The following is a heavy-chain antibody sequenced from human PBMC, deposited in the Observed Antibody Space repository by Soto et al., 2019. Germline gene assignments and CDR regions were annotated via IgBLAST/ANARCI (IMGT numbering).Heavy chain of an antibody. V-gene: IGHV3-23*01. CDR1: GFTFSNYA. J-gene: IGHJ4*02. CDR3: ARLAYTSGFTFDY. Sequence: GGSLRLSCAASGFTFSNYAMNWVRQAPGKGLEWVSAIRSSGSSTYYADSVRGRFTISRDNSKNTLYLQMNSLRAEDTAVYFCARLAYTSGFTFDYWGRGTLVTVSS. D-gene: IGHD5-18*01. CDR2: IRSSGSST.